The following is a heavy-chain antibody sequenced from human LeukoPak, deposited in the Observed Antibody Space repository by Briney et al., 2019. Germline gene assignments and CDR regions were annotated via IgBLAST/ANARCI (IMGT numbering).Heavy chain of an antibody. D-gene: IGHD2-15*01. V-gene: IGHV3-30*18. Sequence: GRSLRLSCAASGFTFSSYGMHWVRQAPGKGLEWVAVISYDGSNKYYADSVKGRFTISRDNSKNTLYLQMNSLRAEDTAVYYCAKGSWDIVVVVAATQTDYFDYWGQGTLVTVSS. CDR3: AKGSWDIVVVVAATQTDYFDY. J-gene: IGHJ4*02. CDR1: GFTFSSYG. CDR2: ISYDGSNK.